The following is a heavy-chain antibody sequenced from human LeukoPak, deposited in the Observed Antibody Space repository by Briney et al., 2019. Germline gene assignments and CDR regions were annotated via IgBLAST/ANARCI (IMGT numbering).Heavy chain of an antibody. D-gene: IGHD4-23*01. V-gene: IGHV4-59*10. J-gene: IGHJ4*02. CDR2: IYTSGTT. CDR1: GGSFSGYY. Sequence: SETLSLTCAVYGGSFSGYYWSWIRQPAGKGLEWIGRIYTSGTTNYNPSLKSRVTISVDTSKNQFSLKLSSVTAADTAVYYCARGLEVTDYWGQGTLVTVSS. CDR3: ARGLEVTDY.